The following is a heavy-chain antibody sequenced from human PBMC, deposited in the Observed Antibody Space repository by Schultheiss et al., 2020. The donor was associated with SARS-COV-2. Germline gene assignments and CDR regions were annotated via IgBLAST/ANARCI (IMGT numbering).Heavy chain of an antibody. D-gene: IGHD6-13*01. CDR1: GYTFTGYY. CDR2: MNPNSGNT. J-gene: IGHJ6*02. V-gene: IGHV1-8*02. CDR3: ARSGGGSIAAAGAYYYYGMDV. Sequence: ASVKVSCKASGYTFTGYYMHWVRQATGQGLEWMGWMNPNSGNTGYAQKFQGRVTMTRNTSISTAYMELSSLRSEDTAVYYCARSGGGSIAAAGAYYYYGMDVWGQGTTVTVSS.